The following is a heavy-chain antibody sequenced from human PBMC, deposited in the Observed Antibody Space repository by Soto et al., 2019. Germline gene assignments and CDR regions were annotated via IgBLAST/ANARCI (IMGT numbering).Heavy chain of an antibody. D-gene: IGHD3-10*01. CDR1: GFTFSSYG. V-gene: IGHV3-30*18. CDR3: AKDRAFRGDYGMDV. CDR2: ISYDGSNK. J-gene: IGHJ6*02. Sequence: QPGGSLRLSCAASGFTFSSYGMHWVRQAPGKGLEWVAVISYDGSNKYYADSVKGRFTISRDNSKNTLYLQMNSLRAEDTAVYYCAKDRAFRGDYGMDVWGQGTTVTVSS.